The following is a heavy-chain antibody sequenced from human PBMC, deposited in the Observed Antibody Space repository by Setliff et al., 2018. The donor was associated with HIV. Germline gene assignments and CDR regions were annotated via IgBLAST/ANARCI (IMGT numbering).Heavy chain of an antibody. CDR1: GGSISSSSYY. D-gene: IGHD5-18*01. CDR2: IYTSGSA. CDR3: ASGEYSYGYRFDY. Sequence: SETLSLTCTVSGGSISSSSYYWGWIRQPPGKGLEWIGHIYTSGSAYYNPSLKSRVSISVDTSKNQFSLKLSSVTAADTAVYYCASGEYSYGYRFDYWGQGTLVTVSS. V-gene: IGHV4-39*01. J-gene: IGHJ4*02.